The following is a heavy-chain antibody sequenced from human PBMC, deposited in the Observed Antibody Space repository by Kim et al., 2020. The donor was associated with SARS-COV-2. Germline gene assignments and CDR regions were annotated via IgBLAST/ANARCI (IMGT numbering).Heavy chain of an antibody. CDR1: GGSISSYY. J-gene: IGHJ6*02. CDR3: ARDQVSPIAAAGYYYYYGMDV. D-gene: IGHD6-13*01. CDR2: IYYSGST. V-gene: IGHV4-59*13. Sequence: SETLSLTCTVSGGSISSYYWSWIRQPPGKGLEWIGYIYYSGSTNYNPSLKSRVTISVDTSKNQFSLKLSSVTAADTAVYYCARDQVSPIAAAGYYYYYGMDVWGQGTTVTVSS.